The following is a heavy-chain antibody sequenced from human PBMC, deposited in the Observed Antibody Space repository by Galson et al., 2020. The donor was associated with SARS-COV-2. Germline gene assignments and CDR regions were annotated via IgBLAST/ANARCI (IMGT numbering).Heavy chain of an antibody. CDR1: GGSIKSRSYD. D-gene: IGHD3-3*01. Sequence: SETLSLTCSVSGGSIKSRSYDWGWIRPPPGKGLEWIASVLSTGSTAYNPSLKSRVTISVDTSKNQLSLGVTSVTAADAAVYYCARRGDTVAWFYWGQGALVTVSS. CDR3: ARRGDTVAWFY. CDR2: VLSTGST. V-gene: IGHV4-39*01. J-gene: IGHJ4*02.